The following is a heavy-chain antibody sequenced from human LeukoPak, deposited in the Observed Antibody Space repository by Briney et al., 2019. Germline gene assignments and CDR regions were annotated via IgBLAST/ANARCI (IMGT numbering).Heavy chain of an antibody. D-gene: IGHD2-15*01. CDR1: GFTFSTHW. Sequence: TGGSLRLSCAVSGFTFSTHWMHWVRQSPQKGLVWVSRIRSDGTGTTYADSVKGRFTISRDNAKNTLYLQMNSLGVEDTAVYYCGRGSPTSCSGGNCYHSDFWGQGTLVTVSS. CDR2: IRSDGTGT. V-gene: IGHV3-74*01. CDR3: GRGSPTSCSGGNCYHSDF. J-gene: IGHJ4*02.